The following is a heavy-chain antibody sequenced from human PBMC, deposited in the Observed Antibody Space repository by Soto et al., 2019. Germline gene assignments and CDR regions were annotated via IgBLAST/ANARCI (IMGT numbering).Heavy chain of an antibody. D-gene: IGHD6-13*01. CDR3: ARGRISSSWYRLNNWFDP. CDR1: GGSFSGYY. J-gene: IGHJ5*02. CDR2: INHSGST. Sequence: SETLSLTCAVYGGSFSGYYWSWIRQPPGKGLEWIGEINHSGSTNYNPSLKSRVTISVDTSKNQFSLKLSSVTAADTAVYFCARGRISSSWYRLNNWFDPWGQGTLVTVSS. V-gene: IGHV4-34*01.